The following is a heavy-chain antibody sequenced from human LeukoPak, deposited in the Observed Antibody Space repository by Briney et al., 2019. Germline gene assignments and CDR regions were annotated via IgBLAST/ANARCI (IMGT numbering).Heavy chain of an antibody. D-gene: IGHD3-3*01. Sequence: GGSLRLSCAASGFTFSSYAMSWVRQAPGKGLEWVSYISSSGSTIYYADSVKGRFTISRDNAKNSLYLQMNSLRAEDTAVYYCARVGYDFWSGYLDVWGQGTTVTVSS. CDR2: ISSSGSTI. CDR3: ARVGYDFWSGYLDV. CDR1: GFTFSSYA. V-gene: IGHV3-48*04. J-gene: IGHJ6*02.